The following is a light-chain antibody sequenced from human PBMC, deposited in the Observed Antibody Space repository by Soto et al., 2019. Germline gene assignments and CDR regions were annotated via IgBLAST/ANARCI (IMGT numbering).Light chain of an antibody. CDR1: QDVSIY. V-gene: IGKV1-33*01. CDR2: DVF. Sequence: DIQMTQSASSLPASVGDTVTISCQASQDVSIYLNWFQQKPGKAPKLLIYDVFNVETGLPSRFSGRGSGTDFTLIISNLQPEYFASYYSHQYDQLQLTFGGGTKVDI. J-gene: IGKJ4*01. CDR3: HQYDQLQLT.